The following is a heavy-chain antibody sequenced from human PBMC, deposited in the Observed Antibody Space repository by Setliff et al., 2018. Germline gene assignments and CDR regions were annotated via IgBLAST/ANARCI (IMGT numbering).Heavy chain of an antibody. V-gene: IGHV4-59*12. CDR2: IYYSGTT. CDR1: GGSISSYY. CDR3: ARDRRDGYNYFDY. Sequence: SETLSLTCTVSGGSISSYYWSWIRQPPGKGLEWIGEIYYSGTTYYNPSLKSRVTISLDTSKNQFSLMVSSVTAADTAVYYCARDRRDGYNYFDYWGQGTLVTVSS. D-gene: IGHD5-12*01. J-gene: IGHJ4*02.